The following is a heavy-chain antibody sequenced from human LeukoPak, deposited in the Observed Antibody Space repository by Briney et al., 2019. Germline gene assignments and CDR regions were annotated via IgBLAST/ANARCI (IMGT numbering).Heavy chain of an antibody. J-gene: IGHJ3*02. CDR2: IYTSGST. CDR1: GGSISSYY. V-gene: IGHV4-4*07. D-gene: IGHD2-21*02. Sequence: ASETLSLTCTVSGGSISSYYWSWIRQPAGKGLEWIGRIYTSGSTNYNPSLKSRVTMSVDTSKNQFSLKLSSVTAADTAVYYCARHLKYCGGDWGAPHCAFDIWGQGTMVTVSS. CDR3: ARHLKYCGGDWGAPHCAFDI.